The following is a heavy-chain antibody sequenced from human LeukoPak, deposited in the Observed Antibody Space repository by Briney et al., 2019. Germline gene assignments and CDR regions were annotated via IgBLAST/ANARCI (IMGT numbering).Heavy chain of an antibody. D-gene: IGHD6-19*01. CDR1: GGSVSSYY. Sequence: SETLSLTCTVSGGSVSSYYWSWIRQPPGGGLEWIGYIYYSGSTHYNPSLKSRVTMSVDTSKNQFSLKLSSVTAADTAMYHCARHFLQWPHNFDYWGQGTLVTVSS. CDR2: IYYSGST. J-gene: IGHJ4*02. V-gene: IGHV4-59*08. CDR3: ARHFLQWPHNFDY.